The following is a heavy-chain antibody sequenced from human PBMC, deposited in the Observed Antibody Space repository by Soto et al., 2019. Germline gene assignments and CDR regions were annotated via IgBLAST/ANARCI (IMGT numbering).Heavy chain of an antibody. Sequence: PGGSLRLSCAASGFTFSSYDMHGVRQATGKGLEWVSAIGTAGDTYYPGSVKGRFTISRENAKNSLYLQMNSLRAGDTAVYYCARGPSSSSLLYYYYYGMDVWGQGTTVTVSS. CDR1: GFTFSSYD. D-gene: IGHD6-13*01. J-gene: IGHJ6*02. CDR2: IGTAGDT. V-gene: IGHV3-13*01. CDR3: ARGPSSSSLLYYYYYGMDV.